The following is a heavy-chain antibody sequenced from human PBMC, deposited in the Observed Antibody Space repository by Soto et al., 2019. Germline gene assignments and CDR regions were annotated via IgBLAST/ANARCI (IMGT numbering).Heavy chain of an antibody. CDR2: INHSGST. V-gene: IGHV4-34*01. CDR1: GGSFSGYY. D-gene: IGHD3-3*02. Sequence: SETLSLTCAVYGGSFSGYYWSWIRQPPGKGLEWIGEINHSGSTNYNPSLKSRVTISVDTSKNQFSLKLSSVTAADTAVYYCARGRSRRTSHSMRLALFDYWGQGTLVTVSS. J-gene: IGHJ4*02. CDR3: ARGRSRRTSHSMRLALFDY.